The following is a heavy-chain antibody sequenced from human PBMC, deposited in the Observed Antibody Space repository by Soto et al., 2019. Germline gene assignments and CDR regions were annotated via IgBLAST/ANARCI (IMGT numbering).Heavy chain of an antibody. J-gene: IGHJ4*02. CDR3: AKRSLTPAAMKSLFDY. CDR2: ISGGGDST. D-gene: IGHD2-2*01. V-gene: IGHV3-23*01. Sequence: EVQLLESGGGLVQPGGSLRLSCAASGFTFSNYAMSWVRQAPGKGLEWVSTISGGGDSTYYADSVKGRFTISRDNSKNTLYLQVNSLRAEDTAAYYCAKRSLTPAAMKSLFDYWGQGTLVTVSS. CDR1: GFTFSNYA.